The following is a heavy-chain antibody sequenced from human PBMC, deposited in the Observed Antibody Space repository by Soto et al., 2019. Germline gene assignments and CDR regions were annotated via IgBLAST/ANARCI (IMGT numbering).Heavy chain of an antibody. CDR3: AKDNGHYFDY. CDR1: GFTFSSYG. J-gene: IGHJ4*02. Sequence: QVQLVESGGGVVQPGRSLRLSCAASGFTFSSYGMHWVRQAPGKGLEWVAVISDDGSNKYYADSVKGRFTISRDNSKNTLYLQMNSLSAEDTAVYYCAKDNGHYFDYWGQGTLVTVSS. V-gene: IGHV3-30*18. CDR2: ISDDGSNK.